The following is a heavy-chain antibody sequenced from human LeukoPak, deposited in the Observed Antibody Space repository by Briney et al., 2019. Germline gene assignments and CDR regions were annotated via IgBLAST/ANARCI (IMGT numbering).Heavy chain of an antibody. CDR1: GLTFSSYW. CDR2: IKQDGSEK. D-gene: IGHD6-19*01. V-gene: IGHV3-7*01. CDR3: ARGSSGRQGVYFDL. Sequence: PGGSLRLSCAASGLTFSSYWMSWVRQAPGKGLEWVANIKQDGSEKYYVDSVKGRFTISRDNAKNSLYLQMNSLRAEDTAVYYCARGSSGRQGVYFDLWGRGTLVTVSS. J-gene: IGHJ2*01.